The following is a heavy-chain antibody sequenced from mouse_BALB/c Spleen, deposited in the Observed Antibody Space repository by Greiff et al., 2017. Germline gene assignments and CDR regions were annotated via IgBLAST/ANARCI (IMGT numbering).Heavy chain of an antibody. CDR3: ARGAYGNGAMDY. CDR1: GYSFTSYW. Sequence: QVQLQQSGPQLVRPGASVKISCKASGYSFTSYWMHWVKQRPGQGLEWIGMIDPSDSETRLNQKFKDKATLTVEKSSSTAYMQLNSPTSEDSAVYYCARGAYGNGAMDYWGQGTSVTVSS. J-gene: IGHJ4*01. CDR2: IDPSDSET. V-gene: IGHV1S126*01. D-gene: IGHD2-1*01.